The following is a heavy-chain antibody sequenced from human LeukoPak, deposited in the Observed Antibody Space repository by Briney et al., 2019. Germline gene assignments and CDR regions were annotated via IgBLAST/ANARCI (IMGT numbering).Heavy chain of an antibody. CDR1: GFTFSSYS. Sequence: GGSLRLSCAASGFTFSSYSMNWVRQAPGKGLEWVSSISSSSSYIYYADSVKGRFTISRDNAKNSLYLQMNGLRAEDTAVYYCARAGYCSGGSCYYQSHYGMDVWGQGTTVTVSS. V-gene: IGHV3-21*01. CDR2: ISSSSSYI. J-gene: IGHJ6*02. D-gene: IGHD2-15*01. CDR3: ARAGYCSGGSCYYQSHYGMDV.